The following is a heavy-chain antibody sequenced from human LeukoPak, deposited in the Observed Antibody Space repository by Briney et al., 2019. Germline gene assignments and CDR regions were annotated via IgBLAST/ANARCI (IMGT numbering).Heavy chain of an antibody. J-gene: IGHJ4*02. CDR3: ARDHFLSEYSSSSGHFDY. Sequence: ASVKVSCKASGYTFTSYYMHWVRQAPGQGLEWMGIINPSGGSTSYAQKFQGRVTMTGDTSTSTVYMELSSLRSEDTAVYYCARDHFLSEYSSSSGHFDYWGQGTLVTVSS. CDR2: INPSGGST. CDR1: GYTFTSYY. V-gene: IGHV1-46*01. D-gene: IGHD6-6*01.